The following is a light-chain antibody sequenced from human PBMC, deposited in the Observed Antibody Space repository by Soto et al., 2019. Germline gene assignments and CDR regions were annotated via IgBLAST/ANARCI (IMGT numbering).Light chain of an antibody. CDR3: QRYGSSPLT. CDR2: DAS. CDR1: QSVTTY. V-gene: IGKV3-11*01. Sequence: VMPQSPDTLCLSQGERPSLSCRASQSVTTYLAWYQQNPGQAPRLLIYDASNRATGIPGRFSGSGSGTDFTLTISSLEPEDFAVYYCQRYGSSPLTFGGGTKV. J-gene: IGKJ4*01.